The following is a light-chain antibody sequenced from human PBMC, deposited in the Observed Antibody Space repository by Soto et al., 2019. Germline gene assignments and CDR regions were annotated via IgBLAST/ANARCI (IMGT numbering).Light chain of an antibody. V-gene: IGKV1-27*01. Sequence: DIQMTQSPSSLSASVGDRVTITCRANQDISYYLAWYQQKQGKDPKLLIYGASTLQSGVPSRFSGSGSGTDFTLTISSLQPEDIATYYCQKYHSAPRTFGQGTKVELK. CDR1: QDISYY. J-gene: IGKJ1*01. CDR3: QKYHSAPRT. CDR2: GAS.